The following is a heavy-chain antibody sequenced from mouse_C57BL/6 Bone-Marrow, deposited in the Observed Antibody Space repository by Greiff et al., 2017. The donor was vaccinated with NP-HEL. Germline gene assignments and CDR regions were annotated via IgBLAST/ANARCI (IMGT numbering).Heavy chain of an antibody. CDR2: IYPRSGNT. D-gene: IGHD1-1*01. CDR3: ARSGYYGSSMDY. Sequence: VQLQQSGAELARPGASVKLSCKASGYTFTSSGISWVKQRTGQGLEWIGEIYPRSGNTYYNEKFKGKATLTEDKSSSTAYMELRSLTSEDSAVYFCARSGYYGSSMDYWGQGTSVTVSS. J-gene: IGHJ4*01. CDR1: GYTFTSSG. V-gene: IGHV1-81*01.